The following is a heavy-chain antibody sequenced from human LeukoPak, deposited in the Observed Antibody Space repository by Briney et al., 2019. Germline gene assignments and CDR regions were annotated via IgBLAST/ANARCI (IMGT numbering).Heavy chain of an antibody. CDR1: GFTFSSYG. CDR3: ARASNYYDSSGYHIYYYGMDV. Sequence: PGGSLRLSCAASGFTFSSYGMHWVRQAPGKGLEWVAVIWYDGSNKYYADSVKGRFTISRDNSKNTLYLQMNSLRAEDTAVYYCARASNYYDSSGYHIYYYGMDVWGQGTTVTVSS. CDR2: IWYDGSNK. V-gene: IGHV3-33*08. D-gene: IGHD3-22*01. J-gene: IGHJ6*02.